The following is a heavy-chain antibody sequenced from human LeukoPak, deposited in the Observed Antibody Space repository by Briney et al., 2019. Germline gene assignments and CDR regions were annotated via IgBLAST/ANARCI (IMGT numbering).Heavy chain of an antibody. D-gene: IGHD6-19*01. CDR2: IYTSGST. V-gene: IGHV4-4*07. J-gene: IGHJ4*02. Sequence: SETLSLTCTVSGGSISSYYWSWIQQPAGKGLEWIGRIYTSGSTNYNPSLKSRVTMSVDTSKNQFSLKLSSVTAADTAVYYCARDAGIAVADHYFDYWGQGTLVTVSS. CDR1: GGSISSYY. CDR3: ARDAGIAVADHYFDY.